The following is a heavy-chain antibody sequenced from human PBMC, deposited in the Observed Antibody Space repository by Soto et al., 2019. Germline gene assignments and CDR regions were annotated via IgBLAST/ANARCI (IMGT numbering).Heavy chain of an antibody. CDR1: GGSISSSSYY. CDR3: ARHEPGPASFSFDY. D-gene: IGHD2-2*01. Sequence: QLQLQESGPGLVKPSETLSLTCTGSGGSISSSSYYWGWIRQPPGKGLEWIGSIYYSGSTYYNPSLKSRVTISVDTSKNQFSLKLSSVTAADTAVYYCARHEPGPASFSFDYWGQGTLVTVSS. CDR2: IYYSGST. V-gene: IGHV4-39*01. J-gene: IGHJ4*02.